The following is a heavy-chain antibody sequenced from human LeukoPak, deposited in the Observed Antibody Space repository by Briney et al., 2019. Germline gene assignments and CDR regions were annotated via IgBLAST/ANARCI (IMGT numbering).Heavy chain of an antibody. CDR2: IYPGEST. Sequence: SETLSLTCTVSDGSIRTYYWSWIRQPPGKGLEWIGYIYPGESTTYNPSLESRVSIPVDTSRNQFSLKLFSVTAADAAVYYCARYTGPNYYSYYMDVWGKGTTVTVSS. J-gene: IGHJ6*03. CDR3: ARYTGPNYYSYYMDV. D-gene: IGHD2-8*02. V-gene: IGHV4-4*09. CDR1: DGSIRTYY.